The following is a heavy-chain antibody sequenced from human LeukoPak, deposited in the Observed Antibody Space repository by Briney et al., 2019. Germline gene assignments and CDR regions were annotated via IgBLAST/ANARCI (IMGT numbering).Heavy chain of an antibody. CDR2: IIPIFGTA. J-gene: IGHJ4*02. V-gene: IGHV1-69*05. CDR3: AGVGQLVGDY. Sequence: SVKVSCKASGGTFSSYAISWVRQAPGQGLEWMGGIIPIFGTANYAQKFQGRVTITRNTSISTAYMELSSLRSEDTAVYYCAGVGQLVGDYWGQGTLVTVSS. CDR1: GGTFSSYA. D-gene: IGHD6-6*01.